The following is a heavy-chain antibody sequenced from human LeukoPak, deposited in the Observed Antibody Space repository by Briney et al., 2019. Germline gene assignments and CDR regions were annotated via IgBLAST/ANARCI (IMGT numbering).Heavy chain of an antibody. Sequence: PGRSLRLSCAASGFTLSSYNMNWVRQAPGKGLEWVSSISTSSSYIYYADSVKGRFTISRDNAKNSLSLQINSLRAEDTAVYCARDSGVGPCLFCSGFDIWSQGTMVTVSS. CDR3: ARDSGVGPCLFCSGFDI. CDR1: GFTLSSYN. V-gene: IGHV3-21*01. CDR2: ISTSSSYI. J-gene: IGHJ3*02. D-gene: IGHD2-15*01.